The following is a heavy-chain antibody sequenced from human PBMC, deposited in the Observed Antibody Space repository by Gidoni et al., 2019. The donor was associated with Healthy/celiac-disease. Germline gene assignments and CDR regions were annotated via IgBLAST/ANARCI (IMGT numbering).Heavy chain of an antibody. D-gene: IGHD1-26*01. V-gene: IGHV3-9*01. J-gene: IGHJ4*02. CDR1: GFTVDDYA. CDR2: ISWNSGSI. CDR3: AKGSSVGAYFDY. Sequence: EVQLVESGGGLVQPGRSLRLSCAASGFTVDDYAMHWVRQAPGKGLEWVPGISWNSGSIGYADSVKGRFTISRDNAKNSLYLQMNSLRAEGTALYYCAKGSSVGAYFDYWGQGTLVTVSS.